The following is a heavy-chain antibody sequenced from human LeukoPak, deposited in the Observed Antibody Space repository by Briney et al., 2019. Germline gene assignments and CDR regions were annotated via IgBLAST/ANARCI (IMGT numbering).Heavy chain of an antibody. V-gene: IGHV4-59*01. CDR2: ISYSGNT. CDR1: GGSISTYY. Sequence: SETLSLTCTVSGGSISTYYWSWIRQPPGKGLEWIGYISYSGNTNYNPSLKSRVTMSVDTSKNQFPLKLSSVTAADTAVYYCARRRDYVWGSYRYAFDIWGQGTMVTVSS. D-gene: IGHD3-16*02. CDR3: ARRRDYVWGSYRYAFDI. J-gene: IGHJ3*02.